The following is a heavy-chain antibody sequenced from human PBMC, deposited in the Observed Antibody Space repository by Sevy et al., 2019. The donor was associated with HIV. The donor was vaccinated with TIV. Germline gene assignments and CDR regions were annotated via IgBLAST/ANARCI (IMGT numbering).Heavy chain of an antibody. J-gene: IGHJ4*02. D-gene: IGHD4-17*01. CDR2: ISYDGSNK. CDR1: AFTFSAHA. Sequence: GGSLRLSCAASAFTFSAHAMHWVRQAPGKGLEWVAVISYDGSNKYYADSVKGRFTISRDNSKNTLYLQMNSLRAEDTAVYYCYYPPEYGHSSYFDYWGQGTLVTVSS. CDR3: YYPPEYGHSSYFDY. V-gene: IGHV3-30-3*01.